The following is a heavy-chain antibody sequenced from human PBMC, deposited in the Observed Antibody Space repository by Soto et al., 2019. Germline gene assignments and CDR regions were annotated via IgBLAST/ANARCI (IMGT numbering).Heavy chain of an antibody. V-gene: IGHV1-2*02. CDR2: INPNSGGT. Sequence: ASLKVSCKASGYTFTGYDIDLVLQAPGQGLEWMGWINPNSGGTNDVQNLHGSITMTRYTYSSTDSMELCRLRSDDTAVYYCARTPNGRVVGATAGPSYYYYGMDVWGQGTLVTVSS. CDR3: ARTPNGRVVGATAGPSYYYYGMDV. CDR1: GYTFTGYD. J-gene: IGHJ6*02. D-gene: IGHD1-26*01.